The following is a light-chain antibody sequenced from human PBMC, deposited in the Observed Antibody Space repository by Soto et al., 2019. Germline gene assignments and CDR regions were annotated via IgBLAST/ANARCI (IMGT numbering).Light chain of an antibody. V-gene: IGKV3D-15*01. CDR1: QSVDID. CDR3: QQANSFPWT. J-gene: IGKJ1*01. CDR2: GAS. Sequence: EIVLTQSPGTLSVSPGERVTLSCRASQSVDIDLAWYQQKPGQAPRLLIYGASTRATDMPGRFRGSGAGAEFTLTISSLQSEDVATYYCQQANSFPWTFGRGTKVEVK.